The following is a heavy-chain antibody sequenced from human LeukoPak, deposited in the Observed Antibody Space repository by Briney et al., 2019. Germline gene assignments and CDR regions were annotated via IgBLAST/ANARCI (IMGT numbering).Heavy chain of an antibody. CDR2: IIPILGIA. D-gene: IGHD3-22*01. CDR3: ARDPNYYDSSGSDNWFDP. J-gene: IGHJ5*02. CDR1: GGTFSSYA. V-gene: IGHV1-69*04. Sequence: GASVKVSCKASGGTFSSYAISWVRQAPGQGLEWMGRIIPILGIANYARKFQGRVTITADKSTSTAYMELSSLRSEDTAVYYCARDPNYYDSSGSDNWFDPWGQGTLVTVSS.